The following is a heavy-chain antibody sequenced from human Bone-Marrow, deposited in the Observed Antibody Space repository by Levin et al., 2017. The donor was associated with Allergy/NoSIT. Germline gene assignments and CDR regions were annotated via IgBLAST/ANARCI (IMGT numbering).Heavy chain of an antibody. CDR2: ISYDGSTK. CDR1: GFTFSSYD. D-gene: IGHD1-1*01. CDR3: ARDGIQAQLYYFDY. Sequence: QPGESLKISCAASGFTFSSYDFHWVRQAPGKGLEWVALISYDGSTKYYADSVKGRFTISKDNSKNTVYVQMNSLRVEDTAVYYCARDGIQAQLYYFDYWGQGTLVTVSS. V-gene: IGHV3-30-3*01. J-gene: IGHJ4*02.